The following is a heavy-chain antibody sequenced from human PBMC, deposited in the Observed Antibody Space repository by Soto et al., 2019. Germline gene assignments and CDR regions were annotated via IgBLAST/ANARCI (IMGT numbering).Heavy chain of an antibody. Sequence: QVQLVQSGAEVKKPGSSVKVSCKASGGTFSSYAISWVRQAPGQGLEWMGGIIPIFGTANYAQKFQGRVTITADESTSTAYMGRGSLRSEDTAVYYCASFGRAVAGRGKYFAYWGQGTLVTVSS. J-gene: IGHJ4*02. CDR1: GGTFSSYA. V-gene: IGHV1-69*12. CDR3: ASFGRAVAGRGKYFAY. CDR2: IIPIFGTA. D-gene: IGHD6-19*01.